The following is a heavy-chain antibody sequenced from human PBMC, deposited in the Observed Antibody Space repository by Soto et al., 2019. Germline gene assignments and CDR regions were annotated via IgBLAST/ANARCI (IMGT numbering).Heavy chain of an antibody. CDR3: ARASLTIFGAPYGMDV. CDR1: GYPFTRYS. V-gene: IGHV1-18*04. Sequence: ASVKVSCKASGYPFTRYSIRWVRQAPGQGLEWMGWISGYNGDTEYSKNFQGRLTMAIDTSTTTASMELRSLRSDDTAVYYCARASLTIFGAPYGMDVWGQGTSVTVSS. D-gene: IGHD3-3*01. CDR2: ISGYNGDT. J-gene: IGHJ6*02.